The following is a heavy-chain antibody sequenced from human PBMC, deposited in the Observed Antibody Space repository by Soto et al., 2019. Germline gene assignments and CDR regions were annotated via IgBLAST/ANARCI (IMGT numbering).Heavy chain of an antibody. Sequence: GGSLRLSCAASGFTFSSYGMHWVRQAPGKGLEWVAVIWYDGSNKYYADSVKGRFTISRDNSKNTLYLQMNSLRAEDTAVYYCARDRSTTIFRYYYYYGMDVWGQGTTVTVSS. J-gene: IGHJ6*02. V-gene: IGHV3-33*01. CDR2: IWYDGSNK. CDR3: ARDRSTTIFRYYYYYGMDV. CDR1: GFTFSSYG. D-gene: IGHD1-1*01.